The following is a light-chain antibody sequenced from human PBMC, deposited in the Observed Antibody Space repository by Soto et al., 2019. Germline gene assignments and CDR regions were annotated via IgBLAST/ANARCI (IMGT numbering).Light chain of an antibody. Sequence: EVVMTQSPDTLSLSPGEIATLSCRASQSVSTNLAWYQQRPGQAPRLLIYGASARATGVPARFSGSGSGTEFTLTISSLQSEYFAIYYCHQYNNWRTLGQGTRLEIK. J-gene: IGKJ5*01. CDR2: GAS. CDR1: QSVSTN. CDR3: HQYNNWRT. V-gene: IGKV3-15*01.